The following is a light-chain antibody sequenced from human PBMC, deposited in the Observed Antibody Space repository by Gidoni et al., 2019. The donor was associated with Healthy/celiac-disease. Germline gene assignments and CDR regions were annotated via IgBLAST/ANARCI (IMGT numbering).Light chain of an antibody. V-gene: IGLV6-57*04. CDR2: EDN. Sequence: NFMLPQPHSVSESPAKTVTISCTRSSGSIASNYVQWYQQRPGSAPTTVIYEDNQRPSGVPDRFSGSIDSSSNSASLTITGLKTEDEADYYCQSYDSSNLNWVFGGGTKLTVL. CDR3: QSYDSSNLNWV. J-gene: IGLJ3*02. CDR1: SGSIASNY.